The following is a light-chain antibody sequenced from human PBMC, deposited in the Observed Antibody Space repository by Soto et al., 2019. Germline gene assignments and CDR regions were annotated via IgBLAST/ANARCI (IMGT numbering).Light chain of an antibody. CDR2: DDS. CDR1: SSDVGVDNS. V-gene: IGLV2-11*01. CDR3: CSYAGSSTWV. Sequence: QSALTQPRSVSGSPGQSVTIACTGTSSDVGVDNSVSWYQQHPGKAPKLMIYDDSKRPSGISNRFSGSKSGNTASLTISGLQAEDEADYYCCSYAGSSTWVFGGGTKVTVL. J-gene: IGLJ3*02.